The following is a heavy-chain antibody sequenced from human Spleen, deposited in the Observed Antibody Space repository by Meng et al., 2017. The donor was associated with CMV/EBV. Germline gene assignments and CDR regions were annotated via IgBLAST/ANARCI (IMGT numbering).Heavy chain of an antibody. CDR3: ARGDSSGWYAIDY. CDR2: INWNSGII. V-gene: IGHV3-9*01. Sequence: SLKISCAASGFTFGDYAMHWVRQFPGEGLEWVSGINWNSGIILYADSVKGRFTISRDNAKNSLYLQMNSLGGDDTALYYCARGDSSGWYAIDYWGQGTLVTVSS. J-gene: IGHJ4*02. D-gene: IGHD6-13*01. CDR1: GFTFGDYA.